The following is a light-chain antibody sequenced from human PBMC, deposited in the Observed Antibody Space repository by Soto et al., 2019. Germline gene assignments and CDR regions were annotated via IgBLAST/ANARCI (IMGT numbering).Light chain of an antibody. J-gene: IGLJ3*02. CDR2: EVS. CDR1: SSDVGGYNY. V-gene: IGLV2-14*01. CDR3: SSYTSSSTWV. Sequence: QSALAQPASVSGSPGQSITMSCTGTSSDVGGYNYVSWYQRHPGKAPKLMIYEVSNRPSGVSNRFSGSKSGNTASLTISGLQAEDEADYYCSSYTSSSTWVFGGGTKLTVL.